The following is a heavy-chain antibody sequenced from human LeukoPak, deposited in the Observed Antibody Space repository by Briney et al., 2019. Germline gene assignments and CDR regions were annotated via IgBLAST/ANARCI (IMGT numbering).Heavy chain of an antibody. CDR1: GGSISSSSYY. Sequence: SETLSLTCTVSGGSISSSSYYWGWIRQPPGKGLEWIGSIYYSGSTYYNPSLKSRVTISVDTSKNQFSLKLSSVTAADTAVYYCARHSDDGDPNWFDPWGQGTLVTVSS. CDR3: ARHSDDGDPNWFDP. D-gene: IGHD4-17*01. V-gene: IGHV4-39*01. J-gene: IGHJ5*02. CDR2: IYYSGST.